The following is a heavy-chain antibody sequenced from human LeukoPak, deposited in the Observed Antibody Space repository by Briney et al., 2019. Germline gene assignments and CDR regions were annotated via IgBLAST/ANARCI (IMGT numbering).Heavy chain of an antibody. CDR2: IYSSGST. V-gene: IGHV4-4*08. D-gene: IGHD5-18*01. Sequence: SETLSLTCNVSGGSIRGYYWSWIRQPPGKGLEWIGYIYSSGSTNYNPSLKSRVTMSVDTSKNQFSLKVSSVTAADTAVYYCAREGIQLWSYNWFDPWGQGTLVTVSS. J-gene: IGHJ5*02. CDR3: AREGIQLWSYNWFDP. CDR1: GGSIRGYY.